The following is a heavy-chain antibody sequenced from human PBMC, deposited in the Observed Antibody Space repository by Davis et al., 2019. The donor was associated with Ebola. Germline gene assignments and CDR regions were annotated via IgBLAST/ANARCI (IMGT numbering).Heavy chain of an antibody. J-gene: IGHJ4*02. CDR3: ARGSSSSGFDY. Sequence: GGSLRLSCAASGFTFSNAWMNWVRQAPGKGLEWVANIKQDGSEKYYVDSVKGRFTISRDNAKNSLYLQMNSLRAEDTAVYYCARGSSSSGFDYWGQGTLVTVSS. CDR1: GFTFSNAW. V-gene: IGHV3-7*01. CDR2: IKQDGSEK. D-gene: IGHD6-6*01.